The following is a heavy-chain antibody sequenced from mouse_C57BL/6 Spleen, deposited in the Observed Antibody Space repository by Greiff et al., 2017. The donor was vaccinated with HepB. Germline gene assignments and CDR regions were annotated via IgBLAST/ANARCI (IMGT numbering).Heavy chain of an antibody. J-gene: IGHJ2*01. CDR1: GYTFTSYW. CDR2: IDPSDSYT. Sequence: QVQLQQPGAELVKPGASVKLSCKASGYTFTSYWMQWVKQRPGQGLEWIGEIDPSDSYTNYNQKFKGKATLTVHTSSSTAYMQLSSLTSEDSAVYYCARDYGSSSPFDYWGQGTTLTVSS. V-gene: IGHV1-50*01. CDR3: ARDYGSSSPFDY. D-gene: IGHD1-1*01.